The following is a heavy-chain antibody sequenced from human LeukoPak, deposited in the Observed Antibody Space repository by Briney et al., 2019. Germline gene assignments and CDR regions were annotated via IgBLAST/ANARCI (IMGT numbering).Heavy chain of an antibody. CDR1: GFTFSSYS. V-gene: IGHV3-21*01. CDR2: ISSSSSYI. D-gene: IGHD2-15*01. J-gene: IGHJ6*03. CDR3: ARGPSVVVAATGFYYYYYMDV. Sequence: GGSLRLSCAASGFTFSSYSMNWVRQAPGKGLEWVSSISSSSSYIYYADSVKGRFTISRDNAKNSLYLQMNSLRAEDTAVYYCARGPSVVVAATGFYYYYYMDVWGRGTTVTASS.